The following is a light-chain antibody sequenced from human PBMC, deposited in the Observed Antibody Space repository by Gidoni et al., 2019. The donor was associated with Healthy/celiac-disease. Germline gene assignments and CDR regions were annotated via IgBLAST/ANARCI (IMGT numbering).Light chain of an antibody. CDR3: QQYYSTPPT. J-gene: IGKJ3*01. Sequence: ERATINCKSSQSVLYSSNNKNYLAWYQQKPGQPPKLLIYWASTRESGVPDRFSGSGSGTDFPLTISSLQAEDVAVYYCQQYYSTPPTFGPGTKVDIK. CDR1: QSVLYSSNNKNY. V-gene: IGKV4-1*01. CDR2: WAS.